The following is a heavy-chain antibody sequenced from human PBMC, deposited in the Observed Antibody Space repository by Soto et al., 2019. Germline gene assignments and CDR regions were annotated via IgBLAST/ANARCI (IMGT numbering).Heavy chain of an antibody. V-gene: IGHV3-30-3*01. J-gene: IGHJ4*02. CDR2: ISYDGSNK. Sequence: QVQLVESGGGVVQPGRSLRLSCAASGFTFSSYAMHWVRQAPGKGLEWVAVISYDGSNKYYAHSVKGRFTISRDNSKNTLYLQMNSLRAEDTAVYYCASLGLYSSGGNYFDYWGQGTLVTVSS. CDR3: ASLGLYSSGGNYFDY. D-gene: IGHD6-19*01. CDR1: GFTFSSYA.